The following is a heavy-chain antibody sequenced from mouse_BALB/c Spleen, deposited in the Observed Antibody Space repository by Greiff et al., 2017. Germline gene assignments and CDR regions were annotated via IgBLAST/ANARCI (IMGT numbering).Heavy chain of an antibody. Sequence: EVQLQQSGPELVKPGASVKISCKASGYSFTGYYMHWVKQSHVKSLEWIGRINPYNGATSYNQNFKDKASLTVDKSSSTAYMELHSLTSEDSAVYYCARDWENYFDYWGQGTTLTVSS. CDR3: ARDWENYFDY. V-gene: IGHV1-31*01. CDR2: INPYNGAT. J-gene: IGHJ2*01. D-gene: IGHD4-1*01. CDR1: GYSFTGYY.